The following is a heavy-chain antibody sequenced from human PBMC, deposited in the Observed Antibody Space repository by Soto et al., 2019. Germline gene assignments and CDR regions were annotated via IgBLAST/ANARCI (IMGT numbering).Heavy chain of an antibody. J-gene: IGHJ5*02. CDR3: TRDASRDSSARGWFDP. V-gene: IGHV3-21*01. Sequence: GGSLRLSCAASGFTFRSFTMNWVRQAPGKGLEWVSTISSNSAYIYYTDALRGRFTISRDNAKNSLHLQMNSLRAEDTAVYYCTRDASRDSSARGWFDPWGPGTLVTVPS. CDR1: GFTFRSFT. CDR2: ISSNSAYI. D-gene: IGHD6-13*01.